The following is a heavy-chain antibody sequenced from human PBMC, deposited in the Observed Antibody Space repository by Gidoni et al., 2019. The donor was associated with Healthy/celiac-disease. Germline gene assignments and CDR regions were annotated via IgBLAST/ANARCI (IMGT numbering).Heavy chain of an antibody. V-gene: IGHV3-15*01. D-gene: IGHD5-12*01. CDR1: GFTFSNAW. CDR2: IKSKTDGGTT. CDR3: TTDVEMATTFDY. Sequence: EVQLVESGGGLVKPGGSLRLSCAASGFTFSNAWMSWVRQAPGKGLEWVGRIKSKTDGGTTDYAAPVKGRFTISRDDSKNTLYLQMNSLKTEDTAVYYCTTDVEMATTFDYWGQGTLVTVSS. J-gene: IGHJ4*02.